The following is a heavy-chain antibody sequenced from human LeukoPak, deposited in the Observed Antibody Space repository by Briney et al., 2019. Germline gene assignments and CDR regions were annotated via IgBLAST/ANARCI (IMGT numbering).Heavy chain of an antibody. Sequence: SETLSLTCTVSGGSISSSSYYWGWIRQPPGKGLEWIGSIYYSGSTYYNPSLKSRVTISVDTSKNQFSLKLSSVTAADTAVYYCASLGYCSGGSCWPFDYWGQGTLVTVSS. J-gene: IGHJ4*02. D-gene: IGHD2-15*01. CDR1: GGSISSSSYY. V-gene: IGHV4-39*01. CDR2: IYYSGST. CDR3: ASLGYCSGGSCWPFDY.